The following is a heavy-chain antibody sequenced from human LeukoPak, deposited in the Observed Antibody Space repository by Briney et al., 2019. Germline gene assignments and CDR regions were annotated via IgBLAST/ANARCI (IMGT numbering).Heavy chain of an antibody. CDR2: IYRGGST. D-gene: IGHD1-26*01. CDR3: ARRGSTRSYGYWFDP. J-gene: IGHJ5*02. CDR1: GFPVSSNY. Sequence: QPGGSLVLSCAASGFPVSSNYMSWGRQAAGKGLEWVSVIYRGGSTYYADSVKGRFTISRDNSKNTLYLQMNSLRADDTAVYYCARRGSTRSYGYWFDPWGQGTLVTVSS. V-gene: IGHV3-53*01.